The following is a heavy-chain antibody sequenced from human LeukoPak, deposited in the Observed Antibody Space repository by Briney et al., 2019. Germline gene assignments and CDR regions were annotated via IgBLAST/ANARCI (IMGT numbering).Heavy chain of an antibody. Sequence: SQTLSLTCTVSRGSISSGGYHWTWVRQLPGKGLEWIGSTYNSKTTFYNPSLENRLTIPADTSKNQFSLKLRSVTAADTAVYYCARGLVWHFLLDSRRDVFDIWGQGTTITVSS. V-gene: IGHV4-31*03. J-gene: IGHJ3*02. CDR3: ARGLVWHFLLDSRRDVFDI. CDR1: RGSISSGGYH. CDR2: TYNSKTT. D-gene: IGHD3-16*01.